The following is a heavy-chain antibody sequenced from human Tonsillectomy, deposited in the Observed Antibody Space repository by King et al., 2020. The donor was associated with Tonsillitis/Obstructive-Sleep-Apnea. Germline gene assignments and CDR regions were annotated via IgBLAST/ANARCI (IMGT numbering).Heavy chain of an antibody. CDR3: AREKGCTSTSCYTFYYYYYYMDV. CDR1: GFTFSRYD. D-gene: IGHD2-2*02. CDR2: ITYDGGNK. J-gene: IGHJ6*03. V-gene: IGHV3-30*04. Sequence: VQLVESGGGVVQPGRSLRLSCAASGFTFSRYDMHWVRQATGKGLEWVAVITYDGGNKYYADSVKGRFTIPRDNYKNTLYLQMNSLRTEDTAVYYCAREKGCTSTSCYTFYYYYYYMDVWGKGTTVTVSS.